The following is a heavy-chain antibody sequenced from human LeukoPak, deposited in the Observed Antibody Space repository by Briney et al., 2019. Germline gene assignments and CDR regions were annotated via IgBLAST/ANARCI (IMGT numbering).Heavy chain of an antibody. CDR3: ARVFSDFYGSGTYYSFDD. D-gene: IGHD3-10*01. CDR2: ISSHNSNT. J-gene: IGHJ4*02. CDR1: GYTLTTYP. V-gene: IGHV1-18*01. Sequence: ASVKVSCKASGYTLTTYPITWARQAPGQGLEWMGWISSHNSNTNYARKFQGRVTMTTDTSTATAYKELRSLTSDDTAVYFCARVFSDFYGSGTYYSFDDWGQGTLVTVSS.